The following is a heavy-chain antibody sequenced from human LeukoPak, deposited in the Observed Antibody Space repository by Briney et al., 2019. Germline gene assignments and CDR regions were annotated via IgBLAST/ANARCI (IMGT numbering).Heavy chain of an antibody. CDR3: AKDYYYDSSGYYYGDAFDI. CDR1: GFTFSAYA. Sequence: GGSLRLSCAASGFTFSAYAMAWVRQAPRKGLEWVSTISGSGGTTYSADSVKGRFTISRDNSKNHLYLQVNSLRAGDTAVYYCAKDYYYDSSGYYYGDAFDIWGQGTMVTVSS. V-gene: IGHV3-23*01. D-gene: IGHD3-22*01. CDR2: ISGSGGTT. J-gene: IGHJ3*02.